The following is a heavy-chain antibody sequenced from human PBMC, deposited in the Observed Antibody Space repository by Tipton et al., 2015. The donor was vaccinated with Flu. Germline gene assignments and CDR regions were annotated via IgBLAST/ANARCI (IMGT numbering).Heavy chain of an antibody. J-gene: IGHJ5*02. CDR3: VKNNAHDFWSGARFDP. V-gene: IGHV1-18*01. D-gene: IGHD3-3*01. CDR1: GYSFINFG. CDR2: ISGYNGNR. Sequence: QLVQSGAEVKKPGASVKVSCKASGYSFINFGISWVRQAPGRGLEWMGWISGYNGNRKYAQKFQDRVIMTTDTSTSTAYMEMSSLRSDDTAVYYCVKNNAHDFWSGARFDPWGQGTLVTVSS.